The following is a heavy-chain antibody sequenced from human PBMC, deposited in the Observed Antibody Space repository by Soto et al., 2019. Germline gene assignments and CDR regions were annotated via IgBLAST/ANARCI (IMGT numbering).Heavy chain of an antibody. CDR3: ARGWSIAARSYYYYYGMDV. J-gene: IGHJ6*02. D-gene: IGHD6-6*01. CDR2: MNPNSGNT. V-gene: IGHV1-8*01. CDR1: GYTFTSYD. Sequence: QVQLVQSGAEVKKPGASVKVSCKASGYTFTSYDINWVRQATGQGLEWMGWMNPNSGNTGYAQKFQGRVTMTRNTSISTAYMELSSLSSEDTAVYYCARGWSIAARSYYYYYGMDVWGQGTTVTVSS.